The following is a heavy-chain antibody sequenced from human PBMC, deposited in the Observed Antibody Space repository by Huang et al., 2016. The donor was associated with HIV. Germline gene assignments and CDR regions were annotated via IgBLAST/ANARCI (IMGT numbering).Heavy chain of an antibody. Sequence: EVQLLESGGGLVQPGGSLRLSCAASGFTFSSYAMSWVRQAPGKGLEWVSSITGRGSSSYYEDSVKGRFTISRDKSKNTLYLQMNSLRAEDTAIYYCAKADSGAAAGSLVDYWGQGTLVTVSS. CDR1: GFTFSSYA. J-gene: IGHJ4*02. V-gene: IGHV3-23*01. D-gene: IGHD6-13*01. CDR3: AKADSGAAAGSLVDY. CDR2: ITGRGSSS.